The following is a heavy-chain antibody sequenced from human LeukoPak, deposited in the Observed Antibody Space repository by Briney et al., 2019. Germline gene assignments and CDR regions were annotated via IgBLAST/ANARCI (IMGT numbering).Heavy chain of an antibody. D-gene: IGHD3-22*01. CDR1: AFTFSSYS. J-gene: IGHJ5*02. V-gene: IGHV3-21*01. CDR2: ISTSSSYI. Sequence: PGGSLRLSCAASAFTFSSYSMNWVRQAPGKGLEWVSSISTSSSYIYYADSVKGRFTISRDNAKNTLNLQMNSLRAEDTAVYYCARDLGQYYDTSDNWFDPWGQGTLVTVSS. CDR3: ARDLGQYYDTSDNWFDP.